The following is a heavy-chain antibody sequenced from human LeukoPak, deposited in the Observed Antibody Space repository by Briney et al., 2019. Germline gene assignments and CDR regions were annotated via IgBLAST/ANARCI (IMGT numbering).Heavy chain of an antibody. Sequence: TSETLSLTCTVSGGSISSYYWSWIRQPPGKGLEWIGYIYYSGSTNYNPSLKSRVTISVDTSKNQFSLKLSSVTAADTAVYYCARDQEISSGWHGPEYYYYGMDVWGQGTTVTASS. V-gene: IGHV4-59*01. J-gene: IGHJ6*02. CDR3: ARDQEISSGWHGPEYYYYGMDV. CDR1: GGSISSYY. CDR2: IYYSGST. D-gene: IGHD6-19*01.